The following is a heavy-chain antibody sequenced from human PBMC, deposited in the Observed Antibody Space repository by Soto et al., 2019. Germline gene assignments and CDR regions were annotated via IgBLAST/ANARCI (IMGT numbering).Heavy chain of an antibody. Sequence: AAVKVSCKASGYTFTTYSIGWVRQAPGQRLEWIGWISAYNGNTNYAQKLQGRVTMTTDTSTSTAYMELRSLRSDDTAVYYCARVGRQSFYDGFPVYWGQGTLVTVSS. CDR2: ISAYNGNT. D-gene: IGHD3-22*01. CDR1: GYTFTTYS. J-gene: IGHJ4*02. V-gene: IGHV1-18*04. CDR3: ARVGRQSFYDGFPVY.